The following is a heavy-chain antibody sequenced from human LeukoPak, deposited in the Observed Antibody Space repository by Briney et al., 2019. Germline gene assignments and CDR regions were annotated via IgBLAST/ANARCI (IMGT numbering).Heavy chain of an antibody. V-gene: IGHV2-5*02. J-gene: IGHJ4*02. Sequence: SGPTLVKPTQTLTLTCTFSGFSLSTSGVGVGWIRQPPGKALEWLTLIYWDDDKRYNPSLKSRLTVTKDVSRSQVVLTLTNVDPVDTATYFCAHRFIGYNSNWYHGYFDYWGPGALDTVSS. CDR3: AHRFIGYNSNWYHGYFDY. CDR1: GFSLSTSGVG. D-gene: IGHD4-11*01. CDR2: IYWDDDK.